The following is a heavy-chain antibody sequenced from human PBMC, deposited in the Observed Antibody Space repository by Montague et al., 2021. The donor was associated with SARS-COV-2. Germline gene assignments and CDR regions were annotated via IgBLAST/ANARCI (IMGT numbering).Heavy chain of an antibody. D-gene: IGHD1-7*01. V-gene: IGHV4-61*02. CDR1: GGSISSASFY. CDR3: ARVPNWNYVPDY. CDR2: IQASGIT. Sequence: TLSPTCTVSGGSISSASFYWTWIRQSAGKGPEWIGRIQASGITDYXPSLKSRVAMSVDTSKDQFSLSLNSVTAADTATYFCARVPNWNYVPDYWGQGTLVTVSS. J-gene: IGHJ4*02.